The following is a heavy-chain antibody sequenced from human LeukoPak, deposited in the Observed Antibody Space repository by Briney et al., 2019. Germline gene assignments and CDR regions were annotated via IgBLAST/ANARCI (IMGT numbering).Heavy chain of an antibody. J-gene: IGHJ3*02. CDR2: ISGSGSVS. Sequence: GGSLRLSCAASGFTFSSYSMNWVRQAPGKGLEWISYISGSGSVSYYEDSVKGRFTISRDNAKNSLYLQVNSLRDEDTALYYCARDGGFGFLAAFDIWGQGTMVTVSS. CDR3: ARDGGFGFLAAFDI. CDR1: GFTFSSYS. V-gene: IGHV3-48*02. D-gene: IGHD3-10*01.